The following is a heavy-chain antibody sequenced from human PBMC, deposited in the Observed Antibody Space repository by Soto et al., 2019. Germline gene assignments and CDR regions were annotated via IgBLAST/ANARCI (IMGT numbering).Heavy chain of an antibody. J-gene: IGHJ4*02. CDR3: AKDQDMTFDY. CDR2: ISYDGSNK. V-gene: IGHV3-30*18. Sequence: PGGSLRLSCAASGFTFSSYGMHWVRQAPGKGLEWVAVISYDGSNKYYADSVKGRFTISRDNSKNTLYLQMNSLRAEVTAVYYCAKDQDMTFDYWGQGTLVTVSS. D-gene: IGHD2-21*02. CDR1: GFTFSSYG.